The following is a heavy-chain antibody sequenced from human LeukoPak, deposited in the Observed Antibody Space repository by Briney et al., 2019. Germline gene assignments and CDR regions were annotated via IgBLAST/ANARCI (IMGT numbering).Heavy chain of an antibody. CDR1: GYSISSGYY. CDR3: ARHPLNLYFDY. Sequence: PSETLSLTCAVSGYSISSGYYWGWIRQPPGKGLEWIGSIYHSGSTYYTPSLKRRVTISVDTSKNQFSLKLSSVTAADTAVYYCARHPLNLYFDYWGQGTLVTVSS. J-gene: IGHJ4*02. CDR2: IYHSGST. V-gene: IGHV4-38-2*01.